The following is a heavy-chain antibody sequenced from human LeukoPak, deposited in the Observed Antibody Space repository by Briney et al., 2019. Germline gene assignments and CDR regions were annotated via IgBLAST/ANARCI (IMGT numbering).Heavy chain of an antibody. J-gene: IGHJ3*02. Sequence: SETLSLTRSVSGDSISFHFWSWIRQPPGKGLEWIGHTYYGGSTDYNPSLASRVTVSADTSKNQFSLKLSSVTAADTAVYYCATLGRAAGNAFDIWGQGTVVIVSS. CDR1: GDSISFHF. CDR2: TYYGGST. V-gene: IGHV4-59*11. D-gene: IGHD1-26*01. CDR3: ATLGRAAGNAFDI.